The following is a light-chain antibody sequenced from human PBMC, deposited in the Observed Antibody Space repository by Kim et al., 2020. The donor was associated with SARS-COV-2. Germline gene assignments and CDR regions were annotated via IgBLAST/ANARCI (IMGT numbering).Light chain of an antibody. CDR3: HQYGSSPYT. CDR1: QSVRVNY. V-gene: IGKV3-20*01. J-gene: IGKJ2*01. CDR2: GAS. Sequence: EIVLTQSPGTLSLSPGERATLSCRASQSVRVNYLAWYQQKPGQAPRLLIYGASSRATGIPDRFSGSGSGTDFTLTSSRLEPEDFAVYHCHQYGSSPYTFGQGTKLEI.